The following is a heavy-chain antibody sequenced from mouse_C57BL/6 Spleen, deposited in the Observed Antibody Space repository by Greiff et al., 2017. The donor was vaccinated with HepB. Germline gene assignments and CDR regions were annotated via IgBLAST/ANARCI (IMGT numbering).Heavy chain of an antibody. Sequence: VQLQQSGAELVKPGASVKLSCTASGFTFNDYYMHWVKQRTEQGLEWIGRIDPEDGDTKYAQKFQGKATLTADTSSNTAYLQLSSLTSEDTAVYSCAGDGYYVPDFDDWGQGTTLTVSS. D-gene: IGHD2-3*01. CDR2: IDPEDGDT. V-gene: IGHV14-2*01. J-gene: IGHJ2*01. CDR1: GFTFNDYY. CDR3: AGDGYYVPDFDD.